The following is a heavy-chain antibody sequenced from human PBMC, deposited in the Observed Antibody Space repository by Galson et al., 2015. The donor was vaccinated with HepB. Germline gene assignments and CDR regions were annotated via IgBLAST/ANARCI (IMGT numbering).Heavy chain of an antibody. CDR1: GFTFSSLW. Sequence: SLRLSCAASGFTFSSLWMTWVRQAPGKGPEWVASVKPDGSETYYVDSMKGRFTISRDNAKNSLYLQMNSLRAEDTAIYYCSRGAPGGWFDPWGQGTLVTVSS. D-gene: IGHD3-10*01. CDR2: VKPDGSET. J-gene: IGHJ5*02. V-gene: IGHV3-7*01. CDR3: SRGAPGGWFDP.